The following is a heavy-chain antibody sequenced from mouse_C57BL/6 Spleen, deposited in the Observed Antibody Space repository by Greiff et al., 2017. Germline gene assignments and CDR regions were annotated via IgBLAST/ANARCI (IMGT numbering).Heavy chain of an antibody. V-gene: IGHV1-42*01. CDR3: AKVTTVGVD. CDR2: INPSTGGT. D-gene: IGHD1-1*01. J-gene: IGHJ2*01. Sequence: EVMLVESGPELVKPGASVKISCKASGYSFTGYYMHWVKQSPEQSLEWIGEINPSTGGTTYNQKFKAKATLTVDTSSSTAYMQLKSLTAEDSAVYYGAKVTTVGVDWGQGTTLTVAS. CDR1: GYSFTGYY.